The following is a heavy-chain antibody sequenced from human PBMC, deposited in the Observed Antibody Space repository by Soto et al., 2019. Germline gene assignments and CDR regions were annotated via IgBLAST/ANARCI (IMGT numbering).Heavy chain of an antibody. CDR3: ARDPYYYGSGRVYYYGMDV. J-gene: IGHJ6*02. CDR2: IYHSGST. V-gene: IGHV4-4*02. CDR1: GGSISSSNW. Sequence: SETLSLTCAVSGGSISSSNWWSWVRQPPGKGLEWIGEIYHSGSTNYNPSLKSRVTISVDKSKNQFSLKLSSVTAADTAVYYGARDPYYYGSGRVYYYGMDVWGQGTTVTVSS. D-gene: IGHD3-10*01.